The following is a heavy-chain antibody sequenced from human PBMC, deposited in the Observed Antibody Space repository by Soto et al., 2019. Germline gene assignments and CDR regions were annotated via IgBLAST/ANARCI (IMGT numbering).Heavy chain of an antibody. V-gene: IGHV3-74*01. CDR3: ASLLAPVDH. CDR1: GFNFNYSW. Sequence: GGSLRLSCAASGFNFNYSWMHWVRQAPGKGLVWVSEINDVGTTTNYGDFVKGRFTISRDNAKNTLYLQMTSLRPEDTAVYFCASLLAPVDHWGQGTLVTVSS. J-gene: IGHJ4*02. CDR2: INDVGTTT. D-gene: IGHD3-3*02.